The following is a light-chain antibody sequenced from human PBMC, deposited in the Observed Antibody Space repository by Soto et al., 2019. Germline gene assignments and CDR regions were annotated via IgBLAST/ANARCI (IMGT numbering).Light chain of an antibody. V-gene: IGLV1-40*01. CDR1: STNIGAGYD. J-gene: IGLJ3*02. CDR3: QSYDSSLRGVL. CDR2: GTT. Sequence: QSVLTQPPSVSGAPGQRVTISCAGGSTNIGAGYDVHWYQHFPGTAPKLLIYGTTSRPSGVPDRFSASKSDISASLAITGLQAEDEADYYCQSYDSSLRGVLFGGGTKLTV.